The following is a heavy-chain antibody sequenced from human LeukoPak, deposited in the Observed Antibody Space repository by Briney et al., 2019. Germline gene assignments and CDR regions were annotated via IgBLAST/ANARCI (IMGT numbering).Heavy chain of an antibody. Sequence: ASVKVSCKASGYTFTSYGISWVRQAPGQGLEWMGWISAYNGNTNCAQKLQGRVTMTTDTSTSTAYMELRSLRSDDTAVYYCARVFGGCYDSSGYRWFDPWGQGTLVTVSS. CDR1: GYTFTSYG. D-gene: IGHD3-22*01. V-gene: IGHV1-18*01. CDR2: ISAYNGNT. CDR3: ARVFGGCYDSSGYRWFDP. J-gene: IGHJ5*02.